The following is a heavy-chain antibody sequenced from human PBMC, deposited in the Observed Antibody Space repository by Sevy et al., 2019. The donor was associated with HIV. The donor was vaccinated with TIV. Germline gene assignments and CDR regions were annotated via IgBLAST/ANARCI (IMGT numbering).Heavy chain of an antibody. CDR2: IYSGGST. D-gene: IGHD5-18*01. J-gene: IGHJ6*02. CDR1: GFIVSSNY. Sequence: GGSLRLSCAASGFIVSSNYMNWVRQAPGKGLEWVSVIYSGGSTYYADSVKGRFTISRDNSKNTLYLQMNSLRAEDTAVYYCARDRNTAMVIGMDVWGQGTTVTVSS. CDR3: ARDRNTAMVIGMDV. V-gene: IGHV3-53*01.